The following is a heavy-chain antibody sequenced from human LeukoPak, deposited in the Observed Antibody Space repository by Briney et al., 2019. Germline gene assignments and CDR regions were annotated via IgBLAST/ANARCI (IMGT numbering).Heavy chain of an antibody. D-gene: IGHD3-22*01. CDR1: GFTFSSYW. CDR2: IKQDGSEK. CDR3: ATTSGTYYYDSSGYYASVQGLFDY. V-gene: IGHV3-7*01. Sequence: WGSLRLSCAASGFTFSSYWMSWVRQAPGKGLEWVANIKQDGSEKYYVDSVKGRFTISRDNAKNSLYLQMNSLRAEDTAVYYCATTSGTYYYDSSGYYASVQGLFDYWGQGTLVTVSS. J-gene: IGHJ4*02.